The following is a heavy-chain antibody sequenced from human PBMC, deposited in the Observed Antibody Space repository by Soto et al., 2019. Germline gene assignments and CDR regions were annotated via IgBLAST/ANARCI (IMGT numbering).Heavy chain of an antibody. J-gene: IGHJ4*02. Sequence: QVQLQESGPGLVKPSQTLSLTCTVSGGSISSAGYNWSWIRQYPGKGLEWIAYIYYSGSTYYNPSRMIRVTISVDTSKNPFAVKLSSVTAADTAVYYCARYGSGSYYPTTFDYWGQGTLGTVSS. CDR2: IYYSGST. V-gene: IGHV4-31*03. CDR1: GGSISSAGYN. CDR3: ARYGSGSYYPTTFDY. D-gene: IGHD3-10*01.